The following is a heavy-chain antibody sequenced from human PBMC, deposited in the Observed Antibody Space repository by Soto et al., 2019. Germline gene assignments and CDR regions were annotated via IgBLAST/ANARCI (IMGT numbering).Heavy chain of an antibody. D-gene: IGHD5-12*01. J-gene: IGHJ4*02. CDR2: IYPGDSDT. CDR3: VAHSGSSGRQFDY. Sequence: GESLKISCKGSGYSFTNYWIGWVRQMPGKGLEWMGMIYPGDSDTRYSPSFQGQVTISADKSITTAYLQWSSLKASDKAMYYCVAHSGSSGRQFDYWGQGTLVTVSS. V-gene: IGHV5-51*01. CDR1: GYSFTNYW.